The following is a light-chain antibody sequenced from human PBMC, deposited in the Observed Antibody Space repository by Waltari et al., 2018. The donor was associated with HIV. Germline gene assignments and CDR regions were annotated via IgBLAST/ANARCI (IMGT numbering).Light chain of an antibody. CDR1: QSLQHNNRKTY. CDR2: EVS. Sequence: DIEMTQTPQSLSVTPGQPASISCKSNQSLQHNNRKTYLYWYLQKSGQPPQLLIYEVSNRFSGVPDRFSGSGSGTDFTLKISRVEAGDVGVYYRLQSLQLPLTFGGGTKVEIK. CDR3: LQSLQLPLT. V-gene: IGKV2D-29*01. J-gene: IGKJ4*01.